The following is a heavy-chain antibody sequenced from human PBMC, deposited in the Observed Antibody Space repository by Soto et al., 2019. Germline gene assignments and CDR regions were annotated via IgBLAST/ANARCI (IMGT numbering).Heavy chain of an antibody. V-gene: IGHV1-18*01. D-gene: IGHD3-10*01. Sequence: QVQLVQSGAEVKKPGASVKVSCKASGYTFISYGTSWVRQAPGQGLEWMGWISAYNGKTNYAQKLQGRVTMTTDTSTSTAYMELRRLRSDGTAEYSCARCPYCCGSVSYLGHLFGRAGYGMDVWGQGTTVTVSS. CDR1: GYTFISYG. CDR3: ARCPYCCGSVSYLGHLFGRAGYGMDV. CDR2: ISAYNGKT. J-gene: IGHJ6*02.